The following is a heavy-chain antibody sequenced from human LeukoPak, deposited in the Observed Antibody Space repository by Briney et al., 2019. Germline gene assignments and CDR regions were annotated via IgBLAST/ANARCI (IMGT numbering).Heavy chain of an antibody. J-gene: IGHJ4*02. CDR2: ISWNGASL. Sequence: GGSLRLSCAASGFTFYDYAMYWVRQAPGKGLEWVSYISWNGASLDYADSVKGRFTISRDNAQNSLYLQMNSLRPEDTALYFCVKEYASGYDFFDYWGQGVLVTVSS. V-gene: IGHV3-9*01. CDR1: GFTFYDYA. CDR3: VKEYASGYDFFDY. D-gene: IGHD5-12*01.